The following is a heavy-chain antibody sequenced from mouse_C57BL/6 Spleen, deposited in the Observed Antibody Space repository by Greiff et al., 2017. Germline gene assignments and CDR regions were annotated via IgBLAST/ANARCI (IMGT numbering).Heavy chain of an antibody. CDR2: IHPNSGST. CDR1: GYTFTSYW. Sequence: QVQLQQPGAELVKPGASVKLSCKASGYTFTSYWMHWVKQRPGQGLEWIGMIHPNSGSTNYNEKFKSKATLTVDKSSSTAYMQLSSLTSEVSAVYYCARDDLLLRSYAMDYWGQGTSVTVSS. J-gene: IGHJ4*01. CDR3: ARDDLLLRSYAMDY. V-gene: IGHV1-64*01. D-gene: IGHD1-1*01.